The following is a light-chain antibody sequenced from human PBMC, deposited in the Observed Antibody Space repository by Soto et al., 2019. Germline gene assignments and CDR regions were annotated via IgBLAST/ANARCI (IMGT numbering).Light chain of an antibody. CDR2: AAS. CDR1: QSGSRF. V-gene: IGKV3-15*01. J-gene: IGKJ2*01. Sequence: TQSPVTLSVSPGDRASLSCRASQSGSRFLAWYQQTPGQPPRLLIYAASSRVLGVPARFTGSGSGTDVTLTISAVQSEDAAIYYCQQYDHWPPYSFGQGTRLEI. CDR3: QQYDHWPPYS.